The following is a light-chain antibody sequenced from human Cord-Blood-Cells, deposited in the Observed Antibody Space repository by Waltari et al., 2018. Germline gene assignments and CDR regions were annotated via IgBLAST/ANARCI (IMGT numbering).Light chain of an antibody. Sequence: QSALTQPLSVSGSPGQSLTISCTGTSCDVGGYNYFSWYQQHPGKAPKLMIYDVSKRAEGVPDRFAGSKAGNTAYLTISGLQAEEEAEYYCCSYAGSYTVVFGGGTKLTV. CDR3: CSYAGSYTVV. CDR1: SCDVGGYNY. V-gene: IGLV2-11*01. CDR2: DVS. J-gene: IGLJ2*01.